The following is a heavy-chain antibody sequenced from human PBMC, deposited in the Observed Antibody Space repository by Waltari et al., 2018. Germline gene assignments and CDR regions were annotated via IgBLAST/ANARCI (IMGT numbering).Heavy chain of an antibody. J-gene: IGHJ4*02. CDR2: IYTDTGKP. CDR1: GYIFPNHA. V-gene: IGHV7-4-1*02. CDR3: ARKYCGDNYCFLDY. Sequence: QVQVVQSGSELKKPGDSGKVSCKASGYIFPNHAMNWVRQAPGQGLEWMGWIYTDTGKPTYAQGFTGRFVFSLDTSVSTAYLQINSLKPEDTAVYYCARKYCGDNYCFLDYWGQGTLLNVFS. D-gene: IGHD2-21*01.